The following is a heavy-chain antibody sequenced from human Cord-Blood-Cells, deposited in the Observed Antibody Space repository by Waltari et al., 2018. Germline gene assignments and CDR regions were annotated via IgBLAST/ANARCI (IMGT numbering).Heavy chain of an antibody. J-gene: IGHJ4*02. CDR3: ASEAWGRYFDY. CDR2: ISSSGSTI. CDR1: GFTFSSYE. Sequence: EVQLVESGGGLVQPGGSLRLSCAASGFTFSSYEMNWVRQAPGTGLEWVSYISSSGSTIYYADSVKGRFTISRDNAKNSLYLQMNSLRAEDTAVYYCASEAWGRYFDYWGQGTLVTVSS. D-gene: IGHD7-27*01. V-gene: IGHV3-48*03.